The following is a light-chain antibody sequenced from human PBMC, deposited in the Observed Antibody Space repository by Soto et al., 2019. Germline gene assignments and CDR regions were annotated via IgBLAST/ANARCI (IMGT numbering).Light chain of an antibody. Sequence: ETVLTESPGTLSLSPGERATLSCRASQSVSSYLAWYQQKPGQAPRLLIYDASNRATGIPARFSGSGSGTDFTLTISSLEPEDFAVYYCQQRSNWPPLTFGGGTKVDIK. CDR3: QQRSNWPPLT. J-gene: IGKJ4*01. CDR2: DAS. CDR1: QSVSSY. V-gene: IGKV3-11*01.